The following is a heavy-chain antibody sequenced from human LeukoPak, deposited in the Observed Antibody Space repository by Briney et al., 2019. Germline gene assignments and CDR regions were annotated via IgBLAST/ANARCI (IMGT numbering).Heavy chain of an antibody. J-gene: IGHJ5*02. CDR2: VSATGNTT. Sequence: GGSLRLSCAASGFTFSNHAMSWVRQAPGKGLEWVSTVSATGNTTYYADSLKGRFTISRDNSMGILYLQLHTLGPEDTAMYYCAKTFHRNWFDPWGQGSLVTVS. V-gene: IGHV3-23*01. D-gene: IGHD2-21*01. CDR3: AKTFHRNWFDP. CDR1: GFTFSNHA.